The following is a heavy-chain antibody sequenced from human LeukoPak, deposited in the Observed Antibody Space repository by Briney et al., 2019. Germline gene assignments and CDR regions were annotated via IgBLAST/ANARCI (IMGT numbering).Heavy chain of an antibody. Sequence: SETLSLTCTVSGDSISSGSYYWSWIRQPAGKGLEWIGRIYTSGSTNYNPSLKSRVTISVDTSKNEFSLKLSSVTAADTAVYYCARDYYFMDVWGKGTTVTISS. CDR2: IYTSGST. J-gene: IGHJ6*03. CDR1: GDSISSGSYY. CDR3: ARDYYFMDV. V-gene: IGHV4-61*02.